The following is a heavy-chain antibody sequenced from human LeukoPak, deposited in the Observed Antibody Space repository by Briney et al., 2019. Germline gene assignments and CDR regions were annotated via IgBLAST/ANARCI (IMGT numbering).Heavy chain of an antibody. J-gene: IGHJ4*02. CDR3: AKAPHDYGDYMFHY. CDR2: ISGSGGST. CDR1: GFIFSSYA. D-gene: IGHD4-17*01. Sequence: GGSLRLSCAASGFIFSSYAMSWVRQAPGKGLERVSVISGSGGSTYYADSVKGRFTISRDKSKNMLYLQMNSLRVEDTAIYYCAKAPHDYGDYMFHYWGQGTLVTVSS. V-gene: IGHV3-23*01.